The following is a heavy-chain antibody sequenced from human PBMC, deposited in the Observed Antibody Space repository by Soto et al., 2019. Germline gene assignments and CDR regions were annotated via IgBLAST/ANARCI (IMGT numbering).Heavy chain of an antibody. CDR2: ISSSGSTI. V-gene: IGHV3-11*01. CDR1: GFTFSDYY. Sequence: PGGSLRLSCAASGFTFSDYYMSWIRQAPGKGLEWVSYISSSGSTIYYADSVKGRFTISRDNAKNSLYLQMNSLRAEDTAVYYCARELRRAVTTQNWFDPWGQGTLVTVSS. CDR3: ARELRRAVTTQNWFDP. D-gene: IGHD4-17*01. J-gene: IGHJ5*02.